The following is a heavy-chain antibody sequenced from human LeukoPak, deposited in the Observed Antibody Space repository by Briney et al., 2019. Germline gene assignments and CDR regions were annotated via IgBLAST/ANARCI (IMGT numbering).Heavy chain of an antibody. V-gene: IGHV4-4*02. Sequence: PSGTLSLTCGVSGGSISNTNWWSWVRQPPGQGLEWIGEISLTGLTHYNPSLESRFTVSLDKSKNQLSLNLTSVTAADTAVYYCSRENGAFSPFGYWGQGTLVTVLS. J-gene: IGHJ4*02. D-gene: IGHD2-8*01. CDR2: ISLTGLT. CDR1: GGSISNTNW. CDR3: SRENGAFSPFGY.